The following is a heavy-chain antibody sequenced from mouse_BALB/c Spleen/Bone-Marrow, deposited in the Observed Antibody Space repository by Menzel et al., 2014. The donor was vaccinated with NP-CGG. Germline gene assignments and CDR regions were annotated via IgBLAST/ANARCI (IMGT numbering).Heavy chain of an antibody. D-gene: IGHD2-3*01. V-gene: IGHV1S29*02. J-gene: IGHJ4*01. CDR2: IYPYNGGT. CDR3: ARLDGYYVAMDY. Sequence: VQLKHSGPELVKPGASVKISCKASGYTFTDYNMHWVKQSHGKSLEWIGYIYPYNGGTGYSQKFKSKATLTVDNSSSTAYMELRSLTSEDSAVYYCARLDGYYVAMDYWGQGTSVTVSS. CDR1: GYTFTDYN.